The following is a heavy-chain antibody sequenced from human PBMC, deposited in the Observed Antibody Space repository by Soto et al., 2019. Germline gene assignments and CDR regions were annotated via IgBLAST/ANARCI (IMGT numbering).Heavy chain of an antibody. Sequence: EVQLLESGGGLVQPGGSLRLSCAASGFTFSTYVMSWVRQAPGEGLEWVSALSGDSTGTYYADSVKGRFTISRDNSKNTLYLQMNSLRADDTAVYYCANGSSASRPYYFDYWGQGTLVTVSS. D-gene: IGHD3-16*01. CDR2: LSGDSTGT. CDR1: GFTFSTYV. J-gene: IGHJ4*02. CDR3: ANGSSASRPYYFDY. V-gene: IGHV3-23*01.